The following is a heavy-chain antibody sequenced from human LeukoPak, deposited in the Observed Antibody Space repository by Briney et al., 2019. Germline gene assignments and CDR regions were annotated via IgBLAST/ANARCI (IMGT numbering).Heavy chain of an antibody. V-gene: IGHV3-9*01. D-gene: IGHD2-15*01. CDR2: ISWNSGSI. Sequence: GGSLRLFCAASGFTFDDYAMHWVRQAPGKGLEWVSGISWNSGSIGYADSVKGRFTISRDNAKNSLYLQMNSLRAEDTALYYCAKAVVVIPYWYFDLWGRGTLVTVSS. J-gene: IGHJ2*01. CDR3: AKAVVVIPYWYFDL. CDR1: GFTFDDYA.